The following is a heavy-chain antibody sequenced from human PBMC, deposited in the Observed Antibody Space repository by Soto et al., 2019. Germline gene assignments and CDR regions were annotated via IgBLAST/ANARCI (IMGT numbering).Heavy chain of an antibody. CDR1: GGDISSYY. V-gene: IGHV4-59*01. Sequence: HSAKLCLTCTGAGGDISSYYWSWIWKTPGKGLEWIGYIYYSGSTNYNPSLKSRVTISVDTSKNQFSLKLSSVTAADTAVYYCARSRDIVVANWFDPWGQGTLVTVSS. CDR3: ARSRDIVVANWFDP. CDR2: IYYSGST. J-gene: IGHJ5*02. D-gene: IGHD2-2*01.